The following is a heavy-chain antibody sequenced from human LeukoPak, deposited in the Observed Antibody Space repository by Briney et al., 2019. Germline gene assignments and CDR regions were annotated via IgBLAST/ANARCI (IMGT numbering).Heavy chain of an antibody. J-gene: IGHJ2*01. V-gene: IGHV1-2*02. CDR3: ARGTGGTLPGYFDL. D-gene: IGHD1-7*01. CDR1: GYTFTGYY. Sequence: ASVKVSCKASGYTFTGYYMHWVRQAPGQGLEWMGWINPNSGGTNYAQRFQGRVTMTRDTSISTAYMELSRLRSDDTAVYYCARGTGGTLPGYFDLWGRGTLVTVSS. CDR2: INPNSGGT.